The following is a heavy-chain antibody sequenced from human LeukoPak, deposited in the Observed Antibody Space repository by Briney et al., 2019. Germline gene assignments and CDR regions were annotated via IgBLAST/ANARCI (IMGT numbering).Heavy chain of an antibody. CDR2: ISYDGSNK. CDR3: AKVSGGTTAAFDY. Sequence: PGGSLRLACAASGFTFSSYGMHWVRQAPGKGLEWVAVISYDGSNKYYADSVKGRFTISRGNSKNTLYLQMNSLRAEDTAVYYCAKVSGGTTAAFDYWGQGTLVTVSS. J-gene: IGHJ4*02. CDR1: GFTFSSYG. V-gene: IGHV3-30*18. D-gene: IGHD1-7*01.